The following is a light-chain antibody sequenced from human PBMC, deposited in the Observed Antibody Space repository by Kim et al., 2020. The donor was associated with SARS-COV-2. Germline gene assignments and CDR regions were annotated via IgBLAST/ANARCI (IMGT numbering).Light chain of an antibody. CDR1: QNIDNW. J-gene: IGKJ4*01. V-gene: IGKV3-11*01. CDR2: DAS. CDR3: QQRRTWPLT. Sequence: PGERAPLSCRASQNIDNWIAWYQQKSGQAPRLLIYDASTRATGTPARFSGSGSGTDFTLTIDSLEPEDFAVYYCQQRRTWPLTFGGGTKVDIK.